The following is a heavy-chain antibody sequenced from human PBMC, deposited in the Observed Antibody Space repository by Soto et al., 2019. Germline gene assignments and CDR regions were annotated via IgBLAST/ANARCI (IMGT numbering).Heavy chain of an antibody. J-gene: IGHJ5*02. V-gene: IGHV1-18*01. CDR3: ARGVSIDYNWFDP. D-gene: IGHD3-9*01. CDR1: GYTFTTYG. Sequence: QVQLVQSGAEVKKPGASVKVSCKASGYTFTTYGINWLRQVPGQGLEWMGWISGYSGNTNFAQKFEDRLTLTTDTSTNTAYMELRTLRSDDTAAYYCARGVSIDYNWFDPWGQGTLVTVSS. CDR2: ISGYSGNT.